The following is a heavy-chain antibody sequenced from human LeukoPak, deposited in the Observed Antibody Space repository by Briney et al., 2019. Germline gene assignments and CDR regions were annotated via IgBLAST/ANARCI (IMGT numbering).Heavy chain of an antibody. D-gene: IGHD6-19*01. CDR3: AKPKYSSGWYRLYFDY. J-gene: IGHJ4*02. CDR1: GGSISSGSYY. Sequence: PSETLSLTCTVSGGSISSGSYYWSWIRQPAGKGLEYIGRIYNSGITNYNPSLKSRVTISVDTSKNQFSLKLSSVTAAGTAVYYCAKPKYSSGWYRLYFDYWGQGTLVTVSS. CDR2: IYNSGIT. V-gene: IGHV4-61*02.